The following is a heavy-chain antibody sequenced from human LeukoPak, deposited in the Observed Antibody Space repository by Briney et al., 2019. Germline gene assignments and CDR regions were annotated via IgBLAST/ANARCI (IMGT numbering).Heavy chain of an antibody. Sequence: GASVTVSCMTSVYTFISYDINWVRQAPGQGLAWMGWMNPNSLNTGYGQRFQGRVTTTMNTSMSTAYMELSSLRSEDTAVYYCARALSWTTESYYYMDVWGKGTTVTVSS. CDR1: VYTFISYD. V-gene: IGHV1-8*01. D-gene: IGHD3/OR15-3a*01. J-gene: IGHJ6*03. CDR2: MNPNSLNT. CDR3: ARALSWTTESYYYMDV.